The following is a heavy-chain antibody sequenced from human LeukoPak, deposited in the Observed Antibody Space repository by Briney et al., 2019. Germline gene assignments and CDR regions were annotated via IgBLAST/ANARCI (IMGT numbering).Heavy chain of an antibody. J-gene: IGHJ4*02. V-gene: IGHV3-66*01. Sequence: XGSLRLSCAASGFTVSSVYMSWVRQAPGKGLEWVSVLYSGGSTYYADSVKGRFTISRDNSKNTLYLQMNSLRAEDTAVYYCARGYSYSWGYWGQGALVTVSS. D-gene: IGHD5-18*01. CDR1: GFTVSSVY. CDR3: ARGYSYSWGY. CDR2: LYSGGST.